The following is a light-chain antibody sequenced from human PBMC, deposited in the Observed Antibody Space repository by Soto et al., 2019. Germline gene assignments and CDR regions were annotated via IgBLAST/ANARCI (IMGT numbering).Light chain of an antibody. V-gene: IGKV3-11*01. J-gene: IGKJ2*01. CDR1: QSVSGY. CDR3: QQRDKWPPYT. Sequence: EIVLTQSPGTVSVFPGETVTLSCRASQSVSGYLDWFHQRPGQAPRLLIHYSSTRASDIPARFSGSGSGTNFTLTISNLEPEDFAVYYCQQRDKWPPYTFGQGTKVDVK. CDR2: YSS.